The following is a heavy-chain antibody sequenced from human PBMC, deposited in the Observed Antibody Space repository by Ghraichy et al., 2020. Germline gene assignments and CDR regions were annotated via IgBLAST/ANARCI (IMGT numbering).Heavy chain of an antibody. D-gene: IGHD3-16*02. CDR1: GGSFSGYY. V-gene: IGHV4-34*01. Sequence: SETLSLTCAVYGGSFSGYYWSWIRQPPGKGLEWIGEINHSGSTNYNPSLKSRVTISVDTSKNQFSLKLSSVTAADTAVYYCARGVLRLGELSSKNPFDYWGQGTLVTVSS. J-gene: IGHJ4*02. CDR3: ARGVLRLGELSSKNPFDY. CDR2: INHSGST.